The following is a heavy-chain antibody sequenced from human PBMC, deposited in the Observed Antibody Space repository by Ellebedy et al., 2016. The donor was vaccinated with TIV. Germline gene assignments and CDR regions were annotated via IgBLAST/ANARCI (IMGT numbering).Heavy chain of an antibody. CDR3: AREVGPAAGTDF. J-gene: IGHJ4*02. Sequence: ASVKVSCKASGYTFTSYGIHWVRQAPGQGLQWMGWNSTYNGNTDYSQRFQGRVTMTTDTSTSTAYMELRSLRSDDTAIFYCAREVGPAAGTDFWGQGTLVTVST. CDR2: NSTYNGNT. D-gene: IGHD6-13*01. CDR1: GYTFTSYG. V-gene: IGHV1-18*04.